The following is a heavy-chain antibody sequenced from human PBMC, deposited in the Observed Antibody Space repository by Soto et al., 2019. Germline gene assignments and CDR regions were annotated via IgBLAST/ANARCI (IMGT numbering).Heavy chain of an antibody. CDR2: IWYDGSNK. CDR3: ARYKGRVERRWFDP. CDR1: GFTLSSYG. V-gene: IGHV3-33*01. Sequence: QVQLVESGGGVVQPGRSLRLSCAASGFTLSSYGMHWVRQAPGKGLEWVAVIWYDGSNKYYADSVKGRFTISRDNSKNTLYLQMNSLRAEDTAVYYCARYKGRVERRWFDPWGQGTLVTVSS. D-gene: IGHD1-1*01. J-gene: IGHJ5*02.